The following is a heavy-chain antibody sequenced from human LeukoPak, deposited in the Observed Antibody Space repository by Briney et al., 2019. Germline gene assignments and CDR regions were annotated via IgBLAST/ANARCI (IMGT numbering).Heavy chain of an antibody. Sequence: ASVKVSCKASGYTFTSYDINWVRQATGQGLEWMGWMNPNSGNTGYAQKFQGRVTMTRNTSISTAYVELSSLRSEDTAVYYCARGHRYDSSVGYWGQGTLVTVSS. D-gene: IGHD3-22*01. V-gene: IGHV1-8*01. CDR3: ARGHRYDSSVGY. J-gene: IGHJ4*02. CDR2: MNPNSGNT. CDR1: GYTFTSYD.